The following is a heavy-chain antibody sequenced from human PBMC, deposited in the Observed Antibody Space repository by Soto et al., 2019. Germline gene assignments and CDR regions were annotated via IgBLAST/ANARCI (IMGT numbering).Heavy chain of an antibody. CDR1: GFTFSSYA. Sequence: QVQLVESGGGVVQPGRSLRLSCAASGFTFSSYAMHWVRQAPGKGLEWVAVISYDGSNKYYADSVKGRFTISRDNTKNTLYLQMNSLTAEDTAVYDCARDETRFSWAYGMDVWGQGTTVTVSS. D-gene: IGHD3-3*01. J-gene: IGHJ6*02. CDR2: ISYDGSNK. V-gene: IGHV3-30-3*01. CDR3: ARDETRFSWAYGMDV.